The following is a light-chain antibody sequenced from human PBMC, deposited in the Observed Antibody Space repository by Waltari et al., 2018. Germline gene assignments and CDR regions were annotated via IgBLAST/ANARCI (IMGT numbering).Light chain of an antibody. J-gene: IGKJ2*01. CDR1: QSISSW. CDR3: QQYNSYSYT. CDR2: DAS. Sequence: DIQMTQSPSTLSASVGDRVTITCRASQSISSWLAWYQQRPGKAPKVLIYDASRLESGVPSRVSGSGSGTEFTLTISSLQPDDFATYYCQQYNSYSYTFGQGTKLEIK. V-gene: IGKV1-5*01.